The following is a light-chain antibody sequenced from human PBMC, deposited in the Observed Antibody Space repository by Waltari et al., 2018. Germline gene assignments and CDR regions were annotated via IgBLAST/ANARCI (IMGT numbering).Light chain of an antibody. Sequence: DLQMTPAPSSVSESIGDRVTISCRASQDVSTWVAWYQQKPGKAPNFLISAASSLQSGVHSRFSGSGSGTDFTLTISGLQPEDFTIYFCQQTDSFPLTCGGGTKVELK. CDR1: QDVSTW. V-gene: IGKV1-12*01. CDR3: QQTDSFPLT. CDR2: AAS. J-gene: IGKJ4*01.